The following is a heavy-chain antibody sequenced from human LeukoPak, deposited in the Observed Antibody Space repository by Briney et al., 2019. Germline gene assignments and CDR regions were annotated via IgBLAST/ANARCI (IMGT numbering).Heavy chain of an antibody. CDR1: GFTFSSYA. J-gene: IGHJ4*02. CDR3: ARDIGGSYFDY. Sequence: GGSLRLSCAASGFTFSSYAMHWVRQAPGKGLEYVSAISSNGGSTYYANSVKGRFTISRDNFKNTLYLQMGSLRAEDMAVYYCARDIGGSYFDYWGQGTLVTVSS. V-gene: IGHV3-64*01. CDR2: ISSNGGST. D-gene: IGHD1-26*01.